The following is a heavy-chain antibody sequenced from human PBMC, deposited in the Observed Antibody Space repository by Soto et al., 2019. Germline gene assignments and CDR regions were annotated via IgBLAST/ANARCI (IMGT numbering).Heavy chain of an antibody. CDR3: AREGYYYGSGSYYYYYGMDV. CDR2: INPSGGST. J-gene: IGHJ6*02. D-gene: IGHD3-10*01. CDR1: GYTFTSYY. V-gene: IGHV1-46*01. Sequence: ASVKVSCKASGYTFTSYYMHWVRQAPGQGLEWMGIINPSGGSTSYAQKFQGRVTMTRDTSTSTVYMELSSLRSEDTAVYYCAREGYYYGSGSYYYYYGMDVWGQGTTVTVSS.